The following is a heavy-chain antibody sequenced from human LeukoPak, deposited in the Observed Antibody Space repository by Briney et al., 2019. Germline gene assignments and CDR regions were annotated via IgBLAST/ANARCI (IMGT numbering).Heavy chain of an antibody. J-gene: IGHJ4*02. Sequence: SSETLSLTCAVYGESLNSYYWSWVRQPPGEGLEWIGEIYESGTTEYNPSLKSRVTISMVPSKQQFSLSLSSVTAADTAVYYCARGAWATRLGSWGLGTPVIVPS. D-gene: IGHD2-15*01. CDR2: IYESGTT. CDR3: ARGAWATRLGS. V-gene: IGHV4-34*01. CDR1: GESLNSYY.